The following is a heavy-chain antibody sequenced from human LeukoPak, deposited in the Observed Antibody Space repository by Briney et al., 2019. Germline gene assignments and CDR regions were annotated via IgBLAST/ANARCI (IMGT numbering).Heavy chain of an antibody. CDR3: TGSSGWLFDH. D-gene: IGHD6-19*01. Sequence: GGSLRLSCAASGFTFSTYWMSWVRQAPGKGLEWVAIIKQDGSEKYCLDSVKGRFTIYRDNAKNSLYLQMNSLRVDDTAVYYCTGSSGWLFDHWGQGTLVTVSS. J-gene: IGHJ4*02. V-gene: IGHV3-7*01. CDR2: IKQDGSEK. CDR1: GFTFSTYW.